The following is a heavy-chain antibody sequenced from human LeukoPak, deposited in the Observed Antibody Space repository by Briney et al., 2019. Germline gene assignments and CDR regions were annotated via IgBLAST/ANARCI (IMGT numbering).Heavy chain of an antibody. CDR3: ARSEGYWFDP. V-gene: IGHV5-51*01. J-gene: IGHJ5*02. CDR1: GHSFTSSW. CDR2: IYPGDSET. Sequence: KDGESLKISCKDSGHSFTSSWIGWVRQMPGKGLEWMGIIYPGDSETRYSPSFEGQVTISADKSISTAYLQWSSLKASDTAMYYCARSEGYWFDPWGQGTLVTVSS.